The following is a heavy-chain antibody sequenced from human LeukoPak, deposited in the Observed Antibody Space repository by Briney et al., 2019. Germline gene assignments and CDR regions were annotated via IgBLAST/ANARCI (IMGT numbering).Heavy chain of an antibody. Sequence: GESLKISCKGSGYIFTSYWIGWVRQMPGKGLEWMGIIYPGDSETRYSPSFQGQVTISADKSISTAYLQWSSLKASDTAIYYCARQAYGSHFDAFDIWGQGTMVTVSS. CDR1: GYIFTSYW. J-gene: IGHJ3*02. CDR2: IYPGDSET. CDR3: ARQAYGSHFDAFDI. V-gene: IGHV5-51*01. D-gene: IGHD3-22*01.